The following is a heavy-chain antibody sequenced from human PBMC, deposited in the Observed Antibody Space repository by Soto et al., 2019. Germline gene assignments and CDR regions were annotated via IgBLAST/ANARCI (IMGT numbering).Heavy chain of an antibody. Sequence: PGGSLRLSCVASGFTFSDHYMTWIRQAPGKGLEWLSYISTSSSYTNYADSVKGRFTISRDNAMNSLYLQMNSLRGEDTAVYYCARDQTSGSGSYWDYWGQGTLVTVSS. CDR1: GFTFSDHY. CDR3: ARDQTSGSGSYWDY. CDR2: ISTSSSYT. V-gene: IGHV3-11*06. J-gene: IGHJ4*02. D-gene: IGHD3-10*01.